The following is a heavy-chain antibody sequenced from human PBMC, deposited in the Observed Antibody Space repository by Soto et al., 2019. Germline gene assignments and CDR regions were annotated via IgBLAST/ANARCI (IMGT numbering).Heavy chain of an antibody. Sequence: SQTLSLTCAISGDSVSTNSAAWNWIRQSPSRGLEWLGRTYYRSKWYNDYAVSVKSRITINPDTSKNHFSLQLSSVTPEDTAVYYCARVRVTGSPSPEAFDIWGQGTMVPVS. J-gene: IGHJ3*02. CDR1: GDSVSTNSAA. CDR3: ARVRVTGSPSPEAFDI. V-gene: IGHV6-1*01. D-gene: IGHD1-26*01. CDR2: TYYRSKWYN.